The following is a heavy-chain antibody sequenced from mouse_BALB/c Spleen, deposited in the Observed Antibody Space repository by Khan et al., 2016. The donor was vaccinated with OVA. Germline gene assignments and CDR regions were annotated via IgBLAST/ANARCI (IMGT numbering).Heavy chain of an antibody. CDR3: ARLYYSWLAD. CDR2: INSSNGRT. CDR1: GYTFTSYW. J-gene: IGHJ3*01. V-gene: IGHV1S81*02. Sequence: QVQLQQPGAELVKPGASVKLSCKTSGYTFTSYWMHWVRQRPGQGLEWIGEINSSNGRTNYNEKFKNKATLTVDKSSSTAYIQLSSLTAEDSAVYYCARLYYSWLADWGQGTLVSVSA. D-gene: IGHD2-1*01.